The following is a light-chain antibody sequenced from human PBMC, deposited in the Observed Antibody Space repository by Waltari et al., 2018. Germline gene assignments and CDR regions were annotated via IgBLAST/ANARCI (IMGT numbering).Light chain of an antibody. CDR1: QSVSTY. CDR3: QQRTSWPYT. CDR2: DAF. V-gene: IGKV3-11*01. J-gene: IGKJ2*01. Sequence: EIVLTQSPATLSLSPGERVTLSCRASQSVSTYLGWYQQRPGQAPRLLIYDAFNRATGIPARFSGSGSGTDFTLTISSLEPEDFAVYYCQQRTSWPYTFGQGTKLEIK.